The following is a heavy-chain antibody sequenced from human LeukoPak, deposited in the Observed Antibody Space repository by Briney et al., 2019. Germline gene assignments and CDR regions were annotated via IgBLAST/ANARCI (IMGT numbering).Heavy chain of an antibody. J-gene: IGHJ5*02. CDR2: IIPIFGAA. D-gene: IGHD6-13*01. Sequence: GSSVKVSCKASGGTFSSYAISWVRQAPGQGLEWMGGIIPIFGAANYAQKFQGRVTITTDESTSTAYMELSSLRSEDTAVYYCARGQPGIAAAGPWGQGTLVTVSS. V-gene: IGHV1-69*05. CDR1: GGTFSSYA. CDR3: ARGQPGIAAAGP.